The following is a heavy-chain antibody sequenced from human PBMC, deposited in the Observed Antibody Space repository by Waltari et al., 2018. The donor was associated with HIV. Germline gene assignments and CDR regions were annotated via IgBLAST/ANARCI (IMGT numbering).Heavy chain of an antibody. CDR3: ANYDYGDYVQH. Sequence: QVQLQQWGAGLLKPSETLSLTCAVYGGSFSGYYWSWIRQPPGKGLEWIGEINHSGSTNYNPSLKSRVTISVDTSKNQFSLKLSSVTAADTAVYYCANYDYGDYVQHWGQGTLVTVSS. V-gene: IGHV4-34*01. J-gene: IGHJ1*01. D-gene: IGHD4-17*01. CDR2: INHSGST. CDR1: GGSFSGYY.